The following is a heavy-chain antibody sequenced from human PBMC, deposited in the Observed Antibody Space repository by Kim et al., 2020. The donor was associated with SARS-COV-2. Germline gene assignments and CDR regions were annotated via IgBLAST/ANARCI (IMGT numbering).Heavy chain of an antibody. CDR3: ARDWVDTAMVFDY. CDR2: ISSSSSYI. D-gene: IGHD5-18*01. V-gene: IGHV3-21*01. J-gene: IGHJ4*02. CDR1: GFTFSSYS. Sequence: GGSLRLSCAASGFTFSSYSMNWVRQAPGKGLEWVSSISSSSSYIYYADSVKGRFTISRDNAKNSLYLQMNSLRAEDTAVYYCARDWVDTAMVFDYWGQGTLLTVSS.